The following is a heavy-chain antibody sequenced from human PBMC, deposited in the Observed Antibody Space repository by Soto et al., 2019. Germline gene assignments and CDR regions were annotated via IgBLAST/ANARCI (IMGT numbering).Heavy chain of an antibody. CDR3: ARHPRGHYDFWSGYFDY. D-gene: IGHD3-3*01. CDR2: IYYSGST. V-gene: IGHV4-39*01. Sequence: QLQLQESGPGLVKPSETLSLTCTVSGGSISSSSYYWGWNRQPPGKGLEWIGSIYYSGSTYYNPSLKRRVTISVDTSKNQFSLKLSSVTAADTAVYYCARHPRGHYDFWSGYFDYWGQGTLVTVSS. CDR1: GGSISSSSYY. J-gene: IGHJ4*02.